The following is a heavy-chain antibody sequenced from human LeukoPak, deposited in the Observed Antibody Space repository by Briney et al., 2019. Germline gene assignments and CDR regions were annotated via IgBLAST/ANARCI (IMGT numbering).Heavy chain of an antibody. CDR2: IRSKTYGGTT. CDR1: GFTFGDYI. Sequence: PGGSLRLSCTASGFTFGDYIMSWVRQAPGKGLEWVGFIRSKTYGGTTEYAASVKGRFTISRDDSKSIAYLQMSSLKIEDTAVYYCARDRLVGATDYWGQGTLVTVSS. J-gene: IGHJ4*02. D-gene: IGHD1-26*01. V-gene: IGHV3-49*04. CDR3: ARDRLVGATDY.